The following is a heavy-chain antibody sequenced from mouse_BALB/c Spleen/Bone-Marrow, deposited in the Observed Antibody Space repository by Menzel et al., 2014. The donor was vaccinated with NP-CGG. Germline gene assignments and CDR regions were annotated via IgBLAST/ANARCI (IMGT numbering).Heavy chain of an antibody. D-gene: IGHD1-1*01. Sequence: EVQLQQSGAELVKPGASVKLSCTASGFNIKDTYMHWVKQGPEQGLEWIGRIDPANGNTKYDPKFQGKATITADTSSNTAYLQLGSLTSEDTAVYYCARYNYGSSQFAYWGQGTLVTVSA. J-gene: IGHJ3*01. CDR2: IDPANGNT. V-gene: IGHV14-3*02. CDR3: ARYNYGSSQFAY. CDR1: GFNIKDTY.